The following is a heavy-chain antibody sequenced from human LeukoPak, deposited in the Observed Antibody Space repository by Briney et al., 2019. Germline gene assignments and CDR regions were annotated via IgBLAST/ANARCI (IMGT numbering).Heavy chain of an antibody. D-gene: IGHD3-10*01. V-gene: IGHV4-39*01. Sequence: SSETLSLTCTVSGGSISSSSYYWGWIRQPPGKGLEWIGSIYYSGSTYYNPSLKSRVTISVDTSKNQFSLKLSSVTAADTAVYYCARQGRDRRTEGHWFDPWGQGTLVTVSS. J-gene: IGHJ5*02. CDR1: GGSISSSSYY. CDR3: ARQGRDRRTEGHWFDP. CDR2: IYYSGST.